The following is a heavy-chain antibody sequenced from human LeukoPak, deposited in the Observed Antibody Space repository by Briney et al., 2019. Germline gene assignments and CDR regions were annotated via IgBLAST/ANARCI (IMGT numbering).Heavy chain of an antibody. D-gene: IGHD5-24*01. Sequence: GGSLRLSCAASGFTFSSYTMHWVRQAPGKGLEWVAVISYDGSNKYYADSVKGRFTISRDNSKNTLYLQMSSLRDEDTAVYYCAREMTTTEIFDYWGQGTLVTVSS. V-gene: IGHV3-30-3*01. J-gene: IGHJ4*02. CDR1: GFTFSSYT. CDR3: AREMTTTEIFDY. CDR2: ISYDGSNK.